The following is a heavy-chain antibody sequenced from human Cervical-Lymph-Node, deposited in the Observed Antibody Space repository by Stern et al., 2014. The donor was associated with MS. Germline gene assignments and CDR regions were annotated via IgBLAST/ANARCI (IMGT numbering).Heavy chain of an antibody. J-gene: IGHJ4*02. D-gene: IGHD1/OR15-1a*01. V-gene: IGHV1-69*06. CDR2: IITLFSKS. CDR1: GGNFINFC. Sequence: QVQLVQSGAEMERPGSSVKVSCTASGGNFINFCFSWARQAPGHGLEWIGMIITLFSKSQYAQSFQVRLTITADTTQRTVYRELSSRTSEDTAVYYCARDAPEHIAGGGPGGTYWGQGTLVTVSS. CDR3: ARDAPEHIAGGGPGGTY.